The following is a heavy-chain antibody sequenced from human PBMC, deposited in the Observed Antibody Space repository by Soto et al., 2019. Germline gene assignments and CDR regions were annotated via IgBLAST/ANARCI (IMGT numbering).Heavy chain of an antibody. J-gene: IGHJ3*02. CDR1: GYTFTTYY. Sequence: ASVKVSCKASGYTFTTYYMHWVRQAPGQGLEWMGIIYPSGGSTSYAQKFQGRVTMTRDTSTSTVYMELSSLRSEDTAVYYCARESLAVAGTGGGFDIWGQGTMGT. V-gene: IGHV1-46*01. D-gene: IGHD6-19*01. CDR2: IYPSGGST. CDR3: ARESLAVAGTGGGFDI.